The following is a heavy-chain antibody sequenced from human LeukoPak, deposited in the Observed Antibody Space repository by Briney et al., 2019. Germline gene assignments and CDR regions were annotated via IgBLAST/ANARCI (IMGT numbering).Heavy chain of an antibody. CDR2: IVVGSGNT. D-gene: IGHD4-17*01. CDR3: AALDYGDYVPSKYYYYGMDV. CDR1: GFTFTSSA. V-gene: IGHV1-58*02. Sequence: SVKVSCKASGFTFTSSAMQWVRQARGQRLEWIGWIVVGSGNTNYAQKLQERVTITRDMSTSTAYMELSSLRSEDTAVYYCAALDYGDYVPSKYYYYGMDVWGQGTTVTVSS. J-gene: IGHJ6*02.